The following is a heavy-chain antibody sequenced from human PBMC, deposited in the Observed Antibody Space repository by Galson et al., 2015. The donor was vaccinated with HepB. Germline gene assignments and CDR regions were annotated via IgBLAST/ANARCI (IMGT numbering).Heavy chain of an antibody. CDR1: GFSLSTSGVG. J-gene: IGHJ3*02. CDR2: IYWNDDK. V-gene: IGHV2-5*01. D-gene: IGHD4-11*01. Sequence: LVKPTQTLTLTCTFSGFSLSTSGVGVGWIRQPPGRALEWLALIYWNDDKRYSPSLKSRLTITKDTSKNQVVLTMTNMDPVDTATYYCARQYDYSTTPDAFDIWGQGTMVTVSS. CDR3: ARQYDYSTTPDAFDI.